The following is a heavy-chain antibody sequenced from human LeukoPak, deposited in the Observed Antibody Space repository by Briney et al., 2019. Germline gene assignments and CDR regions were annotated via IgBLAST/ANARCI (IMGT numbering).Heavy chain of an antibody. CDR1: GYTFTGYY. Sequence: ASVKVSCKASGYTFTGYYMHWVRQAPGQGLEWMGWINPNSGGTNYAQKFQGRVTMTRDTSISTAYMELSRLRSDDTAVYYCARETYNRVGATTGFDYWGQGTLVTVSS. J-gene: IGHJ4*02. CDR2: INPNSGGT. CDR3: ARETYNRVGATTGFDY. V-gene: IGHV1-2*02. D-gene: IGHD1-26*01.